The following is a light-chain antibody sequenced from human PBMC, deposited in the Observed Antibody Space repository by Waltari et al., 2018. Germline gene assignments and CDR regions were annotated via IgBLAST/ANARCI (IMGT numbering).Light chain of an antibody. CDR1: QGISNS. CDR2: AAS. Sequence: DIQMTQSPSSLSASVGDRVTITCRASQGISNSLAWYQQKPGKAPKLLLYAASRLESGVPSRFSGSGSGTDYTLTISSLQPEDFATYYCQQYYSTHTFGQGTKLEIK. V-gene: IGKV1-NL1*01. J-gene: IGKJ2*01. CDR3: QQYYSTHT.